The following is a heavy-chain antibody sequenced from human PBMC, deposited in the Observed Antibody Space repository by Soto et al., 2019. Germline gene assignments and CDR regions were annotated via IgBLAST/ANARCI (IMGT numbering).Heavy chain of an antibody. CDR2: IIPILGIA. CDR3: GRSFESQRNYYGAPIDD. V-gene: IGHV1-69*02. CDR1: GGTFSSYT. D-gene: IGHD3-10*01. Sequence: GASVKVSCKASGGTFSSYTISWVRQAPGQGLEWMGRIIPILGIANYAQKFQGRVTITADKSTSTAYMELSSLRSEDTAVYYCGRSFESQRNYYGAPIDDWGQGTLVTVSS. J-gene: IGHJ4*02.